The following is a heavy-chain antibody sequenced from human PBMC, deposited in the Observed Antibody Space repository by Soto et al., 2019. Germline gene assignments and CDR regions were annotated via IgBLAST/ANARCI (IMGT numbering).Heavy chain of an antibody. CDR3: ARDLRRFGEFADYFDY. Sequence: GGSLRLSCAASGFTFSSYATHWVRQAPGKGLEWVAVISYDGSNKYYADSVKGRFTISRDNSKNTLYLQMNSLRAEDTAVYYCARDLRRFGEFADYFDYWGQGTLVTVSS. D-gene: IGHD3-10*01. J-gene: IGHJ4*02. CDR1: GFTFSSYA. CDR2: ISYDGSNK. V-gene: IGHV3-30-3*01.